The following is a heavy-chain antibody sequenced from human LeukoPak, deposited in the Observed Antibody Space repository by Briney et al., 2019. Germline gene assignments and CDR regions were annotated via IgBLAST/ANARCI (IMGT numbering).Heavy chain of an antibody. CDR1: GSTFSYYW. D-gene: IGHD6-25*01. V-gene: IGHV3-74*01. J-gene: IGHJ4*02. CDR2: ISPDGSNT. Sequence: GGSLRLSCAASGSTFSYYWMHWVRQAPGKGLVWVSRISPDGSNTSQADSMEGRFTISRDNSRNTLYLQMNNLRAEDTAVYYCARSRNGSFDYWGQGALVIVSS. CDR3: ARSRNGSFDY.